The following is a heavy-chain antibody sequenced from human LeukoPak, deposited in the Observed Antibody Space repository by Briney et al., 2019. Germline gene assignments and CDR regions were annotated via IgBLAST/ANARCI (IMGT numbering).Heavy chain of an antibody. CDR2: INHSGST. J-gene: IGHJ4*02. CDR3: ARARLYLISSSYPFDY. Sequence: SETLSLTCAVYGGSFSGYYWSWIRQPPGKGLEWIGEINHSGSTNYNPSLKSRVTISVDTSKNQFSLKLSSVTAADAAVYYCARARLYLISSSYPFDYWGQGTLVTVSS. CDR1: GGSFSGYY. V-gene: IGHV4-34*01. D-gene: IGHD6-13*01.